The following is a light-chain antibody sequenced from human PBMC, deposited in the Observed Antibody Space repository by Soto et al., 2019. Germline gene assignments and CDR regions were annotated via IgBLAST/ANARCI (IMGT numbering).Light chain of an antibody. J-gene: IGKJ1*01. CDR3: QQYGSYSSWT. V-gene: IGKV1-5*01. Sequence: IQMTQSPSTLSASVGDRVTITCRASQTISTYLAWYQQKPGRAPKLLIYDASGLEGGVPSRFSGSGSGTEFTLTISSLQPDDFATYYCQQYGSYSSWTFGQGTKVDIK. CDR1: QTISTY. CDR2: DAS.